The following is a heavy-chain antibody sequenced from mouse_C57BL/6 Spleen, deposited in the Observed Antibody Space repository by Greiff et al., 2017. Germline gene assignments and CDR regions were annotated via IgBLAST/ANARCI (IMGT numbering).Heavy chain of an antibody. CDR3: ARSGPGYFDY. J-gene: IGHJ2*01. Sequence: VQLQQPGAELVMPGASVKLSCKASGYTFTSYWMHWVKQRPGQGLEWIGEIYPSDSYTNYNQKFKGKSTLTADKSSSTAYMQLSSLTSEDSAVYYCARSGPGYFDYWGQGTTLTVSS. CDR2: IYPSDSYT. CDR1: GYTFTSYW. V-gene: IGHV1-69*01.